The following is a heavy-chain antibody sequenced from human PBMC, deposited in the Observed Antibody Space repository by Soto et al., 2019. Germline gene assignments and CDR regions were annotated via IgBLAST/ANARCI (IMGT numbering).Heavy chain of an antibody. CDR2: IIPIFGTA. CDR1: GGTFSSYA. Sequence: PSVKVSCKASGGTFSSYAISWVRQAPGQGLEWMGGIIPIFGTANYAQKFKGRVTITADESTSTAYMELSSLRSEDTAVYYCARERGNYYDSSGYPLLDWRQGTLVTVSS. CDR3: ARERGNYYDSSGYPLLD. V-gene: IGHV1-69*13. D-gene: IGHD3-22*01. J-gene: IGHJ4*02.